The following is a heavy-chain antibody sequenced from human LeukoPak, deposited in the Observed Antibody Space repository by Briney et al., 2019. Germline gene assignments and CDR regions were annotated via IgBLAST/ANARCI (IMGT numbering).Heavy chain of an antibody. D-gene: IGHD6-13*01. CDR1: GGAFSGHY. Sequence: SETLSLTCAVYGGAFSGHYWNWIRQSPGKGLEWIGSGYYSGSTYYNPSLKSRATISVDTSKNQFSLKLSSVTAADTAVHYCARHAIYNSSPYWGQGTLVTVSS. CDR3: ARHAIYNSSPY. V-gene: IGHV4-34*01. J-gene: IGHJ4*02. CDR2: GYYSGST.